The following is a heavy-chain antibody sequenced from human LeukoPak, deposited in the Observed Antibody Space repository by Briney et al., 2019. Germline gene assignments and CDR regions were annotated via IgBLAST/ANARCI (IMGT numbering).Heavy chain of an antibody. Sequence: PSGTLSLTCTVSGGSISSSSYFWGWIRHPPGKGLESIGSIFYSGTTYYNPSLNSRVTIYIATSKNQFSLRLSSVTAADTAVYYCARQMNTVTADYWGQGTLVTVSS. CDR2: IFYSGTT. D-gene: IGHD4-17*01. J-gene: IGHJ4*02. CDR3: ARQMNTVTADY. V-gene: IGHV4-39*01. CDR1: GGSISSSSYF.